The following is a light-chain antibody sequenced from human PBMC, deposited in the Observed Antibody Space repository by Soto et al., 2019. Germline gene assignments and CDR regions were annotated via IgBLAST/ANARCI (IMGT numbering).Light chain of an antibody. J-gene: IGKJ4*01. Sequence: DIVMTQSPDSLAVSLGERATINCKSSQSVLYRSNNKNYLAWYQQKPGQPPKLLIYWASTREFGVPDRFSGSGSGTYFTLTISSLQAEDVAVYYCQQYYSTPLTFGGGTKVEIK. V-gene: IGKV4-1*01. CDR1: QSVLYRSNNKNY. CDR2: WAS. CDR3: QQYYSTPLT.